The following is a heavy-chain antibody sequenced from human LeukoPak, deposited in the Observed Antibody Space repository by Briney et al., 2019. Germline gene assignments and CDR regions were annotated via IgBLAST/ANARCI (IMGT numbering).Heavy chain of an antibody. CDR1: GFTFSSYE. J-gene: IGHJ4*02. CDR3: ARSGYDVVFDY. V-gene: IGHV3-48*03. D-gene: IGHD5-12*01. CDR2: ISGGGSTI. Sequence: GGSLRLSCAASGFTFSSYEMNWVRQAPGKGLEWVSYISGGGSTIYYADSVKGRFSISRDNAKNSVYLQMSGLRAEDTAVYYCARSGYDVVFDYWGQGTLITVSS.